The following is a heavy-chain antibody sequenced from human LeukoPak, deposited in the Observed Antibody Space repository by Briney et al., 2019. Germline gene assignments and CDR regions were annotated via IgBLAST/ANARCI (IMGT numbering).Heavy chain of an antibody. J-gene: IGHJ5*02. D-gene: IGHD1-26*01. Sequence: GRSLRLSCAASGFTFSSYGMHWVRQAPGKGLEWVAVISYDGSNKYYADSVKGRFTISRDNSKNTLYLQMNSLRAEDTAVYYCAKDGTGAENWFDPWGQGTLVTVSS. V-gene: IGHV3-30*18. CDR1: GFTFSSYG. CDR3: AKDGTGAENWFDP. CDR2: ISYDGSNK.